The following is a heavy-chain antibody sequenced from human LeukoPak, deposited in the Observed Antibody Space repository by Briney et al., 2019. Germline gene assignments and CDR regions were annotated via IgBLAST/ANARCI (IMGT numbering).Heavy chain of an antibody. CDR2: ISSNGDIT. J-gene: IGHJ4*02. Sequence: VRSLRLSRSASGLTFCFYAMHWVRQAPGKGLQYVFAISSNGDITYYADSAKGRLTFSRDHSKSTLFLNISRLRVHNTATYSCLKADATGDQICDHWGQGTLVSVS. V-gene: IGHV3-64D*06. CDR1: GLTFCFYA. CDR3: LKADATGDQICDH. D-gene: IGHD3-10*01.